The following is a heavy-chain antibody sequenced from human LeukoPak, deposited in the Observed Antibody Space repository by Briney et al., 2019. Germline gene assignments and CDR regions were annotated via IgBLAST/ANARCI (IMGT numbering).Heavy chain of an antibody. CDR3: ARLGYCSSTSCYRRSYSNYGSNAFDI. CDR2: IYYSGST. J-gene: IGHJ3*02. CDR1: GGSISSSSYY. V-gene: IGHV4-39*01. D-gene: IGHD2-2*02. Sequence: SETLSLTCTVSGGSISSSSYYWGWLRQPPGKGLEWIGSIYYSGSTYYNPSLKRRVTISVDTSKNQFSLKLSSVTAADTAVYYCARLGYCSSTSCYRRSYSNYGSNAFDIWGQGTMVTVSS.